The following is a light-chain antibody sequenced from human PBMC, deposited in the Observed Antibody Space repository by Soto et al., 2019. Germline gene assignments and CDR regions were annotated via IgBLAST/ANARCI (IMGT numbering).Light chain of an antibody. CDR2: DAS. J-gene: IGKJ4*01. CDR3: QQRSNWPRT. V-gene: IGKV3-11*01. CDR1: QSVSSY. Sequence: EIVLTQSPATLSLSPGERATLSCRASQSVSSYLAWYQQKPGQAPRLLIYDASNRATGIPARFSGSGSGTDFTLTIISLEPEDFAVYYCQQRSNWPRTFGGGAKGE.